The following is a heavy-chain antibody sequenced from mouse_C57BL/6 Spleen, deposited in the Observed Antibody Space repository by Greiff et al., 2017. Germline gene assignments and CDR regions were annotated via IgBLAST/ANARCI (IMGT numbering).Heavy chain of an antibody. Sequence: VQLQQSGAELVRPGASVTLSCKASGYTFTDYEMHWVKQTPVHGLEWIGAIDPETGGTAYNQKFKGKAILTADKSSSTAYMELRSLTSEDSAVYYCTRRNYGSSAWYYAMDYWGQGTSVTVSS. CDR3: TRRNYGSSAWYYAMDY. D-gene: IGHD1-1*01. CDR2: IDPETGGT. CDR1: GYTFTDYE. J-gene: IGHJ4*01. V-gene: IGHV1-15*01.